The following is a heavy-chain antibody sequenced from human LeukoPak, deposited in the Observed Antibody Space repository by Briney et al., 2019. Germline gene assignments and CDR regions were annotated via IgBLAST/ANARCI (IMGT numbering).Heavy chain of an antibody. V-gene: IGHV1-18*01. J-gene: IGHJ4*02. CDR2: ISAYNGNT. CDR3: ARGLAAAGNDLGSDY. CDR1: GYTFTSYG. Sequence: ASVKVSCKASGYTFTSYGISWVRQAPGRGLEWMGWISAYNGNTNYAQKLQGRVTMTTDTSTSTAYMELRSLRSDDTAVYYCARGLAAAGNDLGSDYWGQGTLVTVSS. D-gene: IGHD6-13*01.